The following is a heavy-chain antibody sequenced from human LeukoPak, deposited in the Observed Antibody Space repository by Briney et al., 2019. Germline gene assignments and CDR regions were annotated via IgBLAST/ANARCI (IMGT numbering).Heavy chain of an antibody. V-gene: IGHV4-39*01. CDR1: GGSISSSSYY. J-gene: IGHJ5*02. CDR3: ARTYYDSSGRLNWFDP. D-gene: IGHD3-22*01. Sequence: SETLSLTCTVSGGSISSSSYYWGWIRQPPGKGLEWFGRIYYSVSTYYNPSLKSRVTISVDTSKNQFSLKLSSVTAADTAVYYCARTYYDSSGRLNWFDPWGQGTLVTVSS. CDR2: IYYSVST.